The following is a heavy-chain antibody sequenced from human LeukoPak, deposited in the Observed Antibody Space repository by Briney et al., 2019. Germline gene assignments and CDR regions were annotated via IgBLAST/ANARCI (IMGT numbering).Heavy chain of an antibody. CDR1: GFTFSSYW. D-gene: IGHD6-13*01. V-gene: IGHV3-74*01. CDR3: AKDYLGSSWSFDF. J-gene: IGHJ4*02. Sequence: PGGSLRLSCAASGFTFSSYWMHWVRQAPGKGLVWVSRINSDGSSTSYADSVKGRFTISRDNAKNTLYLQMNSLRAEDTALYYCAKDYLGSSWSFDFWGQGTLVTVSS. CDR2: INSDGSST.